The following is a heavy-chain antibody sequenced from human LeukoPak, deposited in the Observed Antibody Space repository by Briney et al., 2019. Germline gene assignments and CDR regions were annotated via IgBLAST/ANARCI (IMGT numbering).Heavy chain of an antibody. CDR1: GYTLTEVS. V-gene: IGHV1-24*01. D-gene: IGHD3-10*01. J-gene: IGHJ4*02. CDR3: ARDRHYYGSGSYYAIDY. CDR2: FDPEDGET. Sequence: EASVKVSCKVSGYTLTEVSMHWVRQAPGKGLEWMGGFDPEDGETIYAQKFQGRVTMTEDTSTDTAYMELSSLRSEDTAVYYCARDRHYYGSGSYYAIDYWGQGTLVTVSS.